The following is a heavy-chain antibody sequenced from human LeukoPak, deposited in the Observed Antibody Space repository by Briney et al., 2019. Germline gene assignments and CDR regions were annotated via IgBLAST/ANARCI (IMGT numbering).Heavy chain of an antibody. D-gene: IGHD4-23*01. V-gene: IGHV3-33*01. CDR2: IWNDGNKK. CDR1: GFAFSSIG. CDR3: ARDWDEYGGNFDY. J-gene: IGHJ4*02. Sequence: GGSLRLSCAASGFAFSSIGMHWVRQAPGKGLEWVAVIWNDGNKKYYADSGKGRITISRDNSKNMLYLQMNSLRAEDTAVYYCARDWDEYGGNFDYWGQGTLVTVSS.